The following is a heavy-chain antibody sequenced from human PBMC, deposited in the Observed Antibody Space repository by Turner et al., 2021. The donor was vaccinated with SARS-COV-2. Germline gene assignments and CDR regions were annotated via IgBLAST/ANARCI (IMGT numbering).Heavy chain of an antibody. CDR2: IWNDGSNK. CDR3: ARAFGSGSFLLDY. D-gene: IGHD3-10*01. Sequence: QVPLVESGGGVVQPGGSLTLSCAASGFSFSSYAMHWVRQSPGKGLGWVAIIWNDGSNKYYANSVKGRFTVSRDNSQNTLFLHMSALRVDDTAVYHCARAFGSGSFLLDYWGQGTQVTVSS. CDR1: GFSFSSYA. J-gene: IGHJ4*02. V-gene: IGHV3-33*01.